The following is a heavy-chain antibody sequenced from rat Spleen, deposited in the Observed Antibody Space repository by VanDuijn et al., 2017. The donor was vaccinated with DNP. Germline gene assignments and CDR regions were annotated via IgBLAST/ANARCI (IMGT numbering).Heavy chain of an antibody. V-gene: IGHV5-25*01. D-gene: IGHD1-2*01. Sequence: EVQLVESGGGLVQPGRSLKLSCAASGFTFSNYDMAWVRQAPTKGLEWVASIDSSGGSTYYRDSVKGRFTVSRDNAKSTLYLQMDSLRSEDTATYYCARQSAAISTGFAYWGQGTLVTVSS. CDR2: IDSSGGST. CDR1: GFTFSNYD. CDR3: ARQSAAISTGFAY. J-gene: IGHJ3*01.